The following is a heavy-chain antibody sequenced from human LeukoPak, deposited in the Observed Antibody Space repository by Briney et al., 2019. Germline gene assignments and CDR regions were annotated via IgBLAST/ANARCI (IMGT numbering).Heavy chain of an antibody. D-gene: IGHD3-22*01. CDR3: ARHPGYYDSSGTKYYYYYMDV. J-gene: IGHJ6*03. Sequence: SGTLSLTCAVSGGSISSSNWWSWVRQPPGRGLEWIGEIYHSGSTNYNPSLKSRVTISVDTSKNQFSLKLSSVTAADTAVYYCARHPGYYDSSGTKYYYYYMDVWGKGTTVTVSS. CDR1: GGSISSSNW. CDR2: IYHSGST. V-gene: IGHV4-4*02.